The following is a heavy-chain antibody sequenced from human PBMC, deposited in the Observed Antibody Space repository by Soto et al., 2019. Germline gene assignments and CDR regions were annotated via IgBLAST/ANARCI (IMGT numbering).Heavy chain of an antibody. V-gene: IGHV3-23*01. D-gene: IGHD3-16*02. CDR3: AKDRFSGVIVVDY. Sequence: GGSLRLSCVASGLTFGSRAMSWVRQAPGKGLEWVSAISGSGGSTYYADSVKGRFTISRDNSKNTLYLQMNSLRAEDTAVYYCAKDRFSGVIVVDYWGQGTLVTVSS. CDR1: GLTFGSRA. CDR2: ISGSGGST. J-gene: IGHJ4*02.